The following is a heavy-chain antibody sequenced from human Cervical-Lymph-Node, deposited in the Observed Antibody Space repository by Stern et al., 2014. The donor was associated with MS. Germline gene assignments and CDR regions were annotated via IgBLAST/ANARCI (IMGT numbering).Heavy chain of an antibody. CDR1: GFSFSTYA. CDR3: ARPYYYFWSGYPDNAFDI. V-gene: IGHV3-30*03. Sequence: VKLVESGGGVVQPGRSLRLSCAASGFSFSTYAMHWVRQAPGKVLEWVAVISYDGSNSADSVKGRFTISRDNSKNTLYLQMNSLRAEDTAMYYCARPYYYFWSGYPDNAFDIWGQGTMVTVS. CDR2: ISYDGS. D-gene: IGHD3-3*01. J-gene: IGHJ3*02.